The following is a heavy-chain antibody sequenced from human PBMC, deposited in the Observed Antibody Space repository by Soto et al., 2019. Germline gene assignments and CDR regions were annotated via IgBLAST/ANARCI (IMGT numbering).Heavy chain of an antibody. CDR2: ISGSGGST. V-gene: IGHV3-23*01. J-gene: IGHJ6*03. CDR1: GFTFSSYA. CDR3: AKTPFDYTNGYYYYYMDV. Sequence: GGSLRLSCAASGFTFSSYAMSWVRQAPGKGLEWVSAISGSGGSTYYADSVKGRFTISRDNSKNTLYLQMNSLRAEDTAVYYCAKTPFDYTNGYYYYYMDVWGKGTTVTVSS. D-gene: IGHD4-4*01.